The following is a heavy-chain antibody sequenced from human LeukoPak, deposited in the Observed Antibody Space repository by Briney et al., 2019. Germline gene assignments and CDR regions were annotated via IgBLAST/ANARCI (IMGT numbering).Heavy chain of an antibody. CDR3: AREKVRGSGSPPLYYYYGMDV. Sequence: SETLSLTCAVYGGSFSGYYWSWIRQPPGKGLEWIGEINHSGSTNYNPSLKSRVTISVDTSKNQFSLKLGSVTAADTAVYYCAREKVRGSGSPPLYYYYGMDVWGKGTTVTVSS. J-gene: IGHJ6*04. D-gene: IGHD3-10*01. V-gene: IGHV4-34*01. CDR2: INHSGST. CDR1: GGSFSGYY.